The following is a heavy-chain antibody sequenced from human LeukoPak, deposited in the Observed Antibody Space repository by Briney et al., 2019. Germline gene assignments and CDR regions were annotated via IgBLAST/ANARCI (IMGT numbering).Heavy chain of an antibody. J-gene: IGHJ4*02. V-gene: IGHV4-59*01. CDR2: MYYSGST. CDR1: GGSIRSYY. Sequence: SETLSLTCTVSGGSIRSYYWSWIRQPPGKGLEWVGYMYYSGSTNYNPSLKSRVTISVDTSKNQFSLKLSSVTAADTAVYYCARVRALSYYDSSGDLYYFDYWGQGTLVTVSS. CDR3: ARVRALSYYDSSGDLYYFDY. D-gene: IGHD3-22*01.